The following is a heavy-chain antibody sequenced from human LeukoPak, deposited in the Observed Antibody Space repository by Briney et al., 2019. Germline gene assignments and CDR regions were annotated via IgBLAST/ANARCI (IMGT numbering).Heavy chain of an antibody. Sequence: SETLCLTCSVSGISISSHYWSWIRQPAGKGLEWIGRLYTSGGTNYNPSLKSRVTMSVDTSKNQFSLNLNSVTAADTAVYYCARQRGLGSWSFDYWGQGTLVTVSS. V-gene: IGHV4-4*07. D-gene: IGHD2-15*01. CDR1: GISISSHY. CDR3: ARQRGLGSWSFDY. J-gene: IGHJ4*02. CDR2: LYTSGGT.